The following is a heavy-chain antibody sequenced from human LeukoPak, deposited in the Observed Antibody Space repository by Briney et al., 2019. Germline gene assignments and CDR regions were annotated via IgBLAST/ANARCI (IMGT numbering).Heavy chain of an antibody. CDR2: ISGSGGST. D-gene: IGHD1-26*01. Sequence: GGSLRLSCAASGFTFSTYAMSWVRQAPGKGLEWVSAISGSGGSTNYADSVKGRFTISRDNSKNTLYLQMNSLRAEDTAVYYCAKDRRGSYYFDYWGQGTLVTVSS. J-gene: IGHJ4*02. CDR3: AKDRRGSYYFDY. V-gene: IGHV3-23*01. CDR1: GFTFSTYA.